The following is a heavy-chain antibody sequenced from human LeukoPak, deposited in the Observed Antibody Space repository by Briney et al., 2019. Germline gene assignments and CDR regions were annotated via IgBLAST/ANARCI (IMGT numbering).Heavy chain of an antibody. J-gene: IGHJ4*02. CDR3: ARDSWKWSFDY. CDR1: GYTFSTYK. CDR2: INPTGGST. D-gene: IGHD1-1*01. Sequence: ASVKVSCKSSGYTFSTYKMHWVRQAPGQGLEWMGLINPTGGSTDSAQKFHDRVTMTIDTSTTTVYMELNSLTSEDTAVYYCARDSWKWSFDYWGQGTLVTVSS. V-gene: IGHV1-46*01.